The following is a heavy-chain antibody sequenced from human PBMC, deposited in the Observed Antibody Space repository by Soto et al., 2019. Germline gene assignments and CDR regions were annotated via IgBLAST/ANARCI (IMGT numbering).Heavy chain of an antibody. CDR3: VKSPRNLNERGFYFDT. Sequence: EMKLSETGGGHAQPRGSFRLCCGASGFSLRSYGMGWVRQASGKRLEGVSVIRGSGGYTYYTDSVKGRITISRDISNNTLFLQMNGLRAADSALYYCVKSPRNLNERGFYFDTLGQGILVTVSS. V-gene: IGHV3-23*01. CDR1: GFSLRSYG. D-gene: IGHD1-1*01. J-gene: IGHJ5*02. CDR2: IRGSGGYT.